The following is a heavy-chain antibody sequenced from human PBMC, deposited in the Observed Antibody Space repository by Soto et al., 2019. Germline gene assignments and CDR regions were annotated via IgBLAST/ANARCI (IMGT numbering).Heavy chain of an antibody. V-gene: IGHV1-69*02. CDR2: IIPILGIA. Sequence: GASVKVSCKASGGTFSSYTIGWVRQAPGQGLEWMGRIIPILGIANYAQKFQGRITITADKSTSTAYMELSSLRSEDTAVYYCARAPYSGYDIDYWGQGTLVTVSS. J-gene: IGHJ4*02. CDR1: GGTFSSYT. CDR3: ARAPYSGYDIDY. D-gene: IGHD5-12*01.